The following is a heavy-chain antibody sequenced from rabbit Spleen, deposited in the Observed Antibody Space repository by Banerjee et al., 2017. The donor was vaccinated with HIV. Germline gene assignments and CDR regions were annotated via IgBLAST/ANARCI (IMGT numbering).Heavy chain of an antibody. J-gene: IGHJ3*01. Sequence: QEQVVESGGGLVQPGGSLKVSCKASGFDFSSYGVSWVRQAPGKGLEWIGYIDPVFGITYYANWVNGRFTISRDNAQNTLFLQLNSLTAADTATYFCVRGYNSGSSDHINLWGQGTLVTVS. CDR1: GFDFSSYG. V-gene: IGHV1S47*01. D-gene: IGHD4-1*01. CDR3: VRGYNSGSSDHINL. CDR2: IDPVFGIT.